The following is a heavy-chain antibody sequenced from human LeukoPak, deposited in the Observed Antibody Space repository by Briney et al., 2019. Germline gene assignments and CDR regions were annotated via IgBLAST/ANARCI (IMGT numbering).Heavy chain of an antibody. D-gene: IGHD6-6*01. CDR2: IYSGVST. CDR1: GFTVSSNY. Sequence: GGSLRLSCAASGFTVSSNYMSWVRQAPGKGLEWVSVIYSGVSTYYADSVKGRFTISRDNSKNTLYLQMNSLRAEDTAVYYCAKEVELLPFDYWGQGTLVTVSS. V-gene: IGHV3-53*05. J-gene: IGHJ4*02. CDR3: AKEVELLPFDY.